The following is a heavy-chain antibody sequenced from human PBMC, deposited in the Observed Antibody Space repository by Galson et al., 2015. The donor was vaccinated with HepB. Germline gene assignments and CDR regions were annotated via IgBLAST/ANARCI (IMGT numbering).Heavy chain of an antibody. CDR3: ARDPDQDIVATIRDWYFDL. CDR1: GFTFSSYA. J-gene: IGHJ2*01. CDR2: ISYDGSNK. V-gene: IGHV3-30-3*01. Sequence: SLRLSCAASGFTFSSYAMHWVRQAPGKGLEWVAVISYDGSNKYYADSVKGRFTISRDNSKNTLYLQMNSLRAEGTAVYYCARDPDQDIVATIRDWYFDLWGRGTLVTVSS. D-gene: IGHD5-12*01.